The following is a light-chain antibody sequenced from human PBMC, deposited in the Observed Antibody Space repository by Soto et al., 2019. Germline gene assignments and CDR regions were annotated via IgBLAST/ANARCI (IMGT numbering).Light chain of an antibody. V-gene: IGKV3-15*01. Sequence: EIVMTQSPATLSVSPGERATLSCRASQSVSIKLAWYQQKPGQAPRLLIYDTSTRATGIPARFSGSGSGTEFTLTISSLQSEDFAVYYYQQYNNWPPITFGQGTRLEIK. CDR1: QSVSIK. J-gene: IGKJ5*01. CDR2: DTS. CDR3: QQYNNWPPIT.